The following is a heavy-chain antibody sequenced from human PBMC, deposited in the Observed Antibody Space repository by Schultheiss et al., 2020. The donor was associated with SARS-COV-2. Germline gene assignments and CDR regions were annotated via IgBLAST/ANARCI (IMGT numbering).Heavy chain of an antibody. CDR2: IKQDGSEK. D-gene: IGHD5-24*01. CDR3: ARNNYYHYYYGMDV. Sequence: GGSLRLSCAASGFTFSSYWMSWVRQAPGKGLEWVANIKQDGSEKYYVDSVKGRFTISRDNAKNSLYLQMNSLRAEDTAVYYCARNNYYHYYYGMDVWGQGTTVTVSS. CDR1: GFTFSSYW. J-gene: IGHJ6*02. V-gene: IGHV3-7*01.